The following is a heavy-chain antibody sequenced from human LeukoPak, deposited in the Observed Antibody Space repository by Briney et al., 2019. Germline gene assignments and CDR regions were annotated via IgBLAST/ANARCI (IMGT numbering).Heavy chain of an antibody. V-gene: IGHV3-23*01. CDR2: IINSGGST. D-gene: IGHD4-17*01. Sequence: GGSLRLSCAASGFTFSTYAMNWVRQAPGKGLEWVSTIINSGGSTYYADSVKGRFTISRDNSKNTLYCQMNSLRAEDTAVYYCAKDIYGDYGGLDYWGQGTLVTVSS. CDR3: AKDIYGDYGGLDY. CDR1: GFTFSTYA. J-gene: IGHJ4*02.